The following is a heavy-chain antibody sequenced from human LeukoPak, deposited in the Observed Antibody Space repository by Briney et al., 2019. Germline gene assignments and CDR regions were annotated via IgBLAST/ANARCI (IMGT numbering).Heavy chain of an antibody. Sequence: GSLRLSCAASGFTFSSYSMNWVRQAPGKGLEWIGTIYYSGSTYYNPTLKSRVSISVDTSKNQFSLKLSSVTAADTAVYYCATESVEPAAFAFDIWGQGTMVTVSS. CDR1: GFTFSSYS. CDR2: IYYSGST. D-gene: IGHD2-2*01. V-gene: IGHV4-59*04. CDR3: ATESVEPAAFAFDI. J-gene: IGHJ3*02.